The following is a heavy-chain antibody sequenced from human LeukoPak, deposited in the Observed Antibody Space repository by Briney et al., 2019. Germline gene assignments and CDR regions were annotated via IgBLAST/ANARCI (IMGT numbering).Heavy chain of an antibody. J-gene: IGHJ4*02. V-gene: IGHV3-7*04. CDR1: GFTFRNFW. CDR2: IHPEGNEK. CDR3: ARGDAFSGDH. Sequence: GGSLRLSCAASGFTFRNFWMSWVRQAPGRGLEWVANIHPEGNEKYHVESVKGRFTISRDNARSSLFLQMNGLRAEDTAVYYCARGDAFSGDHWGQGTLVTVSS.